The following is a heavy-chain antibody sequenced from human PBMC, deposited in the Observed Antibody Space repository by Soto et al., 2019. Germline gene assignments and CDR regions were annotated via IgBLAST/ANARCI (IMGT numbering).Heavy chain of an antibody. CDR2: ISGSGGST. CDR3: AKVPLGVHLGELPLLFDY. J-gene: IGHJ4*02. CDR1: GFTFSSYA. V-gene: IGHV3-23*01. D-gene: IGHD3-16*01. Sequence: GGSLRLSCAASGFTFSSYAMSWVRQAPGKGLEWVSAISGSGGSTYYADSVKGRFTISRDNSKNTLYLQMNSLRAEDTAVYYCAKVPLGVHLGELPLLFDYWGQGTLVTVSS.